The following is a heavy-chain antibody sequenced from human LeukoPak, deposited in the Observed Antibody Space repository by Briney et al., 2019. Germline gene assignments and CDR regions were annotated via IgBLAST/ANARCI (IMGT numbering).Heavy chain of an antibody. V-gene: IGHV4-59*02. CDR1: GGSVSGYY. Sequence: SETLSLTCTVSGGSVSGYYWNWIRQPPGKGLEWIGYIYASGSTDYNPSLKSRVTISTDTSKNQFSLKLSSVTAADTPVYCGARDLGGVGATHCDYGGQGTGDTLPT. CDR2: IYASGST. J-gene: IGHJ4*02. CDR3: ARDLGGVGATHCDY. D-gene: IGHD1-26*01.